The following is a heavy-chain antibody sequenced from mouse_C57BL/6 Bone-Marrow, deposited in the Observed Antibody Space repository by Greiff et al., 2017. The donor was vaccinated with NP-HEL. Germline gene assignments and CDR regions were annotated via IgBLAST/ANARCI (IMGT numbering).Heavy chain of an antibody. CDR2: IDPSDSYT. Sequence: VQLQQPGAELVKPGASVKLSCKASGYTFTSYWMQWVKQRPGQGLEWIGEIDPSDSYTNYNQKFTGKATLTVDTSSSTAYMQLSSLTSEDSAVYYCARHYYGSSSDYWGKGTTLTVSS. J-gene: IGHJ2*01. CDR1: GYTFTSYW. V-gene: IGHV1-50*01. D-gene: IGHD1-1*01. CDR3: ARHYYGSSSDY.